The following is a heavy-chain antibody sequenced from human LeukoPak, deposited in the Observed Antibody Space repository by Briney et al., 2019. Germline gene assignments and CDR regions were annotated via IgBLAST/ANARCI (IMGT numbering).Heavy chain of an antibody. J-gene: IGHJ4*02. D-gene: IGHD3-16*01. CDR1: GFRFSDHY. Sequence: GGSLRLSCAASGFRFSDHYMSWIRQAPGKGLEWISYISSSGGSTTYYADSVKGRFTISRDNAKNSLYLQMNSLRAEDTAVYYCARESWGQIRHWGQGTLVTVFS. CDR2: ISSSGGSTT. CDR3: ARESWGQIRH. V-gene: IGHV3-11*04.